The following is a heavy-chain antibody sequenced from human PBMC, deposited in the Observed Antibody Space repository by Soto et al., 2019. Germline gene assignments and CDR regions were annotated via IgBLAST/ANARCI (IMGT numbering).Heavy chain of an antibody. V-gene: IGHV3-73*01. D-gene: IGHD1-26*01. CDR2: IRSKANSYAT. CDR1: GFTFSGSA. Sequence: GGSLRLSCAASGFTFSGSAMHWVRQASGKGLEWVGRIRSKANSYATAYAASVKGRFTISRDDSKNTAYLQMNSLKTEDTAVYYCTGRIVGATTDLYYFDYWGQGTLVTVS. J-gene: IGHJ4*02. CDR3: TGRIVGATTDLYYFDY.